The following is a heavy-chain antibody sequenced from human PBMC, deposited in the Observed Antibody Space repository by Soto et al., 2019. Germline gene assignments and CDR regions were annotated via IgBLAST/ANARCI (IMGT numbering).Heavy chain of an antibody. CDR3: ARDGGAY. Sequence: QVQLVESGGGVVQPGRSLRLSCAASGFTFSSYAMHWVRRAPGKGLEWMAVMSYDGSNKYYADSVKGRFTISRDNSKNALYLRMNSLRPEATALYYCARDGGAYWGQGTLVIVSS. CDR1: GFTFSSYA. V-gene: IGHV3-30-3*01. J-gene: IGHJ4*02. CDR2: MSYDGSNK. D-gene: IGHD3-16*01.